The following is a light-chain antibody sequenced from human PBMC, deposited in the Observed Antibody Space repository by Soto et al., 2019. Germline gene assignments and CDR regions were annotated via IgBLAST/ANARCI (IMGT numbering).Light chain of an antibody. CDR3: FSYAGSSTFYV. V-gene: IGLV2-23*02. J-gene: IGLJ1*01. CDR2: EVS. Sequence: QSALTQPASVSGSPGQSITISCTRTSSDVGSYNLVSWYQQHPGKAPKLMIYEVSKRPSGVSNRFSGSKSGNTASLTISGLQAEDEADYYCFSYAGSSTFYVFGTGTKVTVL. CDR1: SSDVGSYNL.